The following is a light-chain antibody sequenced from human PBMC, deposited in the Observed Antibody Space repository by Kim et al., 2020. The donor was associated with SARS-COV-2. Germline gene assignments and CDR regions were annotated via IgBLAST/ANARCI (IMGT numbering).Light chain of an antibody. Sequence: SYELTQPPSVCVSAGQTASITCSGDTLGTGYASLYQQRTGQSPVLLIYQNFKRPSGIPERFSGSNSGNTATLTIRGTQSEDEADYYCQAWDTNTGVIFGGGTKVTVL. CDR1: TLGTGY. CDR3: QAWDTNTGVI. CDR2: QNF. V-gene: IGLV3-1*01. J-gene: IGLJ2*01.